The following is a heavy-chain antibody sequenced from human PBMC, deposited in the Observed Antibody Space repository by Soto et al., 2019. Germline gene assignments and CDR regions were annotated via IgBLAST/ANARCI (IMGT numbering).Heavy chain of an antibody. CDR3: ARSPTFGGFDI. J-gene: IGHJ3*02. CDR1: GYTFTSYA. Sequence: QVQLVQSGAEEKKPGASVKVSCKASGYTFTSYAMHWVRQAPGQRLEWMGWINAGNGNTKYSQKFQGRVTITRDTSASTAYTELSSLRSEDTAVYYCARSPTFGGFDIWGQGTMVTVSS. D-gene: IGHD3-16*01. V-gene: IGHV1-3*05. CDR2: INAGNGNT.